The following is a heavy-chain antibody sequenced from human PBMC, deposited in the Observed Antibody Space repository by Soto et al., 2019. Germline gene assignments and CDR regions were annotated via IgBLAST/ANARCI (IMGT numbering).Heavy chain of an antibody. J-gene: IGHJ4*02. CDR1: GGSISSYY. V-gene: IGHV4-59*01. D-gene: IGHD3-22*01. CDR2: IYYSGST. Sequence: PSETLSLTCTVSGGSISSYYWSWIRQPPGKGLEWIGYIYYSGSTNYYPSLKSRVTISVDTSKNQFSLKLSSVTAADTAVYYCARLTYYYDSSGYYFLDYWGQGTLVTVSS. CDR3: ARLTYYYDSSGYYFLDY.